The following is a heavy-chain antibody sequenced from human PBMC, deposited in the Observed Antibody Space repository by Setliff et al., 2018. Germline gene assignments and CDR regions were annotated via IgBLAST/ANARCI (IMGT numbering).Heavy chain of an antibody. CDR1: GFTFSRYT. J-gene: IGHJ4*02. V-gene: IGHV3-48*01. D-gene: IGHD5-18*01. CDR3: ARPVDTAMVSPFDY. CDR2: ISSSSSTT. Sequence: GGSLRLSCAASGFTFSRYTINWVRQAPGKGLEWVSSISSSSSTTYYADSVKGRFTISRDNAKNSLYLQMNSLRAEDTAVYYCARPVDTAMVSPFDYWGQGTLVTVSS.